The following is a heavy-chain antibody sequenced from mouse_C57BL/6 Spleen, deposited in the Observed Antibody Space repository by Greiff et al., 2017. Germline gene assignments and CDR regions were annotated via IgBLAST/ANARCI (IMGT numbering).Heavy chain of an antibody. CDR1: GFTFTSYW. D-gene: IGHD2-3*01. V-gene: IGHV1-50*01. Sequence: QVQLQQPGAELVKPGASVKLSCKASGFTFTSYWMQWVKQRPGQGLEWIGEIDPSDSYTNYNQKFKGKATLTVDTSSSTAYMQLSGLTSEDSAVYYCARGRGYYVWYYDVWGTGTTVTVSS. CDR3: ARGRGYYVWYYDV. J-gene: IGHJ1*03. CDR2: IDPSDSYT.